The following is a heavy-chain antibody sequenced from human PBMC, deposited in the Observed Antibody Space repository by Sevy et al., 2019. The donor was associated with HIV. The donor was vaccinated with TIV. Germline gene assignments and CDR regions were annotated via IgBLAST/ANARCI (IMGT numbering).Heavy chain of an antibody. CDR2: ISGADSST. J-gene: IGHJ6*02. V-gene: IGHV3-23*01. Sequence: GGSLRLSCAASGFTFSSYAMNWVRQAPGKGLQWVSAISGADSSTHYADSVKGRFTISRDISKNTLYLQMNSLRAEDTAVYYCASDLGVDYYGMDVWGQGTTVTVSS. D-gene: IGHD2-21*01. CDR1: GFTFSSYA. CDR3: ASDLGVDYYGMDV.